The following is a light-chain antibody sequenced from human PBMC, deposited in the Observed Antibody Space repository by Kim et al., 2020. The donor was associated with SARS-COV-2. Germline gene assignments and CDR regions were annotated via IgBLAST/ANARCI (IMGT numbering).Light chain of an antibody. CDR3: QTWGTGIQV. CDR1: SGHSSYA. V-gene: IGLV4-69*01. Sequence: ASVKLTCTLRSGHSSYAIAWHQQQPDKGPRYLMKLNSDGSHSKGDGIPDRFSGSSSGPERYLTISSLQSEDEADYCCQTWGTGIQVFGGGTQLTVL. CDR2: LNSDGSH. J-gene: IGLJ3*02.